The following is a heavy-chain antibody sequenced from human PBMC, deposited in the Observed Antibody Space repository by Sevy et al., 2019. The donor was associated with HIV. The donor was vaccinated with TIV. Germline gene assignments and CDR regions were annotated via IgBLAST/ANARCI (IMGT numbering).Heavy chain of an antibody. CDR2: ISYDGSNK. CDR3: AKDSPPGSGWFPLFDY. D-gene: IGHD6-19*01. J-gene: IGHJ4*02. CDR1: GFTFSSYG. V-gene: IGHV3-30*18. Sequence: GSLRLSCAASGFTFSSYGMHWVRQAPGKGLEWVAVISYDGSNKYYADSVKGRFTISRDNSKNTLYLQMNSLRAEDTAVYYCAKDSPPGSGWFPLFDYWGQGTLVTVSS.